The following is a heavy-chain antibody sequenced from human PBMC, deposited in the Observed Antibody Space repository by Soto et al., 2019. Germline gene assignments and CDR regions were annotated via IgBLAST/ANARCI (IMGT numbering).Heavy chain of an antibody. CDR3: ARGLGRSHSSSWYEAFDY. D-gene: IGHD6-13*01. J-gene: IGHJ4*02. CDR1: GGTFSSYA. V-gene: IGHV1-69*13. CDR2: IIPIFGTA. Sequence: SVKVSCKASGGTFSSYAISWVRQAPGQGLEWMGGIIPIFGTANYAQKFQGRVTVTADESTSTAYMELSSLRSEDTAVYYCARGLGRSHSSSWYEAFDYWGQGTLVTVSS.